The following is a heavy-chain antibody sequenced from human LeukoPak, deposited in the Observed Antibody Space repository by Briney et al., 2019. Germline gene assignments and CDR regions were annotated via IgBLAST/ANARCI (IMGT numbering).Heavy chain of an antibody. CDR3: ARRGFSGYDSWYFDL. J-gene: IGHJ2*01. CDR2: IFGSGGST. Sequence: PGGSLRLSCAASGFTFSSYAMYWVRQAPGKGLEWVSGIFGSGGSTHYADSVKGRFTISRDNAKNSLYLQMNSLRAEDTAVYYCARRGFSGYDSWYFDLWGRGTLVTVSS. CDR1: GFTFSSYA. D-gene: IGHD5-12*01. V-gene: IGHV3-23*01.